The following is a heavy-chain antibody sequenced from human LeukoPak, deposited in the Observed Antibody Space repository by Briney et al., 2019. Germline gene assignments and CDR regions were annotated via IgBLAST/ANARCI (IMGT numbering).Heavy chain of an antibody. V-gene: IGHV1-2*02. Sequence: ASVKVSCKASGYTFTGYYMHWVRQAPGQGLEWMGWINPNSGGTNYAQKFQGRVTMTRDTSISTAYMELSRLRSDDTAVYYCARDSLGYSVYDYWFDPWGQGTLVTVSS. J-gene: IGHJ5*02. CDR1: GYTFTGYY. CDR3: ARDSLGYSVYDYWFDP. D-gene: IGHD5/OR15-5a*01. CDR2: INPNSGGT.